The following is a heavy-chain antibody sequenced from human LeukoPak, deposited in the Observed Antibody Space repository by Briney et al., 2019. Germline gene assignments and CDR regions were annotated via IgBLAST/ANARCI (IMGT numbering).Heavy chain of an antibody. Sequence: GESLKTSCKGSGYSFTSYWIGWVRQMPGKGLEWMGIIYPGDSDTRYSPSFQGQVTISADKSISTAYLQWSSLKASDTAMYCCATLAAAGTGIFWYFDYWGQGTPVTVSS. CDR1: GYSFTSYW. CDR2: IYPGDSDT. CDR3: ATLAAAGTGIFWYFDY. V-gene: IGHV5-51*01. J-gene: IGHJ4*02. D-gene: IGHD6-13*01.